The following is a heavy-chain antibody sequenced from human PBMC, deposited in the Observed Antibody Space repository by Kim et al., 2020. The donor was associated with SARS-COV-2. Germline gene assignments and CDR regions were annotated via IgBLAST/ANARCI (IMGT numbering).Heavy chain of an antibody. CDR1: GGSISSGGYY. CDR3: ARAPRRIIMIFVVVTHFDY. CDR2: IYYSGST. Sequence: SETLSLTCTVSGGSISSGGYYWSWIRQHPGKGLEWIGYIYYSGSTYYNPSLKSRVTISVDTSKNQFSLKLSSVTAADTAVYYCARAPRRIIMIFVVVTHFDYWGQGTLVTVSS. V-gene: IGHV4-31*03. J-gene: IGHJ4*02. D-gene: IGHD3-3*01.